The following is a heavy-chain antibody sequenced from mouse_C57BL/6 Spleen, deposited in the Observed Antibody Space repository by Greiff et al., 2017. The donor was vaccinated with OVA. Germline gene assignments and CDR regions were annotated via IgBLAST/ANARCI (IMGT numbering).Heavy chain of an antibody. CDR1: GYSITSGYD. D-gene: IGHD1-1*01. CDR2: ISYSGST. J-gene: IGHJ3*01. V-gene: IGHV3-1*01. Sequence: EVQRVESGPGMVKPSQSLSLTCTATGYSITSGYDWQWIRNFPGNKLEWMGYISYSGSTNYNPSLKSRISITHDTSKNHFFLKLNSVTTEDTATYYCARGHYYGSRAWFAYWGQGTLVTVSA. CDR3: ARGHYYGSRAWFAY.